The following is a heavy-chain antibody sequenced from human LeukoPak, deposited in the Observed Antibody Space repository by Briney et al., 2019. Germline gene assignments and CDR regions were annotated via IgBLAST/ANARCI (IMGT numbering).Heavy chain of an antibody. V-gene: IGHV3-23*01. J-gene: IGHJ4*02. D-gene: IGHD7-27*01. CDR2: ISVAGDSI. CDR3: AKDSANWGRHYDY. Sequence: GGSLRLSCAASGFAFSNYGMHWVRQAPGKGLEWVSAISVAGDSIHYADAVKGRFTISRDNSKSTVYLQMDTLRAEDTAIYYCAKDSANWGRHYDYWGQGTLVTVSS. CDR1: GFAFSNYG.